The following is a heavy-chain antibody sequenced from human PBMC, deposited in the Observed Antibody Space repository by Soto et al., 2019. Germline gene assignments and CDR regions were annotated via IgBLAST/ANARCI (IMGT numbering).Heavy chain of an antibody. Sequence: QVQLVESGGGVVQPGRSLRLSCAASGFIFSNYVMHWVRQAPGKGLEWVAVISYDGNSKHYADSVKGRFTISRDNSKSMLYVQMSSRSAEDTAVYYGARADCGDDCALAHWGQGTLVTVSS. V-gene: IGHV3-30-3*01. D-gene: IGHD2-21*02. CDR3: ARADCGDDCALAH. J-gene: IGHJ4*02. CDR1: GFIFSNYV. CDR2: ISYDGNSK.